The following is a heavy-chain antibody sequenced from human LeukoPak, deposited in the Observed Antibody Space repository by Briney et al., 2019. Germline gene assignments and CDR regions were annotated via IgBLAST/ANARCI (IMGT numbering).Heavy chain of an antibody. D-gene: IGHD1-14*01. Sequence: PSQTLSLTCAVSGDSISSDGYAWNWIRQPPGKALEWLARIDWDDDKYYITSLKTWLTISKDTSKNQVVLTMTTMDPVDTATYYCARVLRETANYYYYMDVWGKGTTVTVSS. CDR2: IDWDDDK. J-gene: IGHJ6*03. CDR1: GDSISSDGYA. V-gene: IGHV2-70*11. CDR3: ARVLRETANYYYYMDV.